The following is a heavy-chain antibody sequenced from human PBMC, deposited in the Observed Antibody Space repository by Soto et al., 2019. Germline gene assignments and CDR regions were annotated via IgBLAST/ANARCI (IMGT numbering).Heavy chain of an antibody. D-gene: IGHD3-22*01. CDR2: IDWDDDK. J-gene: IGHJ4*02. CDR1: GFSLSSSEMC. V-gene: IGHV2-5*08. Sequence: SGPTLVNPTQTLTLTCTFSGFSLSSSEMCVSWIRQPPGKALEWLALIDWDDDKRYSPSLKSRLTITKDTSKNQVVLTMTNMDPVDTATYYCAHKAYDSSGYYIDYWRQGTLVTVSS. CDR3: AHKAYDSSGYYIDY.